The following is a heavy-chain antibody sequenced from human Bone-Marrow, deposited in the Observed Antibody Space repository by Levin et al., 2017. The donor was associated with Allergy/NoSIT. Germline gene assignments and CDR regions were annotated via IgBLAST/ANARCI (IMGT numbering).Heavy chain of an antibody. CDR3: ARDWAYVGD. V-gene: IGHV3-21*01. CDR2: ITASSTYS. J-gene: IGHJ4*02. Sequence: GGSLRLSCAASGFPFSVYSMNWVRQAPGKGLEWVSSITASSTYSYYADSVKGRFTISRDNAKNSLFLQMSILRVEDTALYYCARDWAYVGDWGQGPLVTGSS. CDR1: GFPFSVYS. D-gene: IGHD3-10*02.